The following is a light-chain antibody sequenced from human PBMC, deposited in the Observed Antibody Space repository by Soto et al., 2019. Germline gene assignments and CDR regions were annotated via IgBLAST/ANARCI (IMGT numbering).Light chain of an antibody. V-gene: IGKV3-11*01. CDR3: QQRSNWPAT. CDR1: QIVSSY. J-gene: IGKJ5*01. Sequence: EIVSTQSPAILSLSPGERATLSFMASQIVSSYLAWYQQKSGQAPRLLIYDASNRATGTPARFSGSGSGTDFTLTISSLETEDFAVYYCQQRSNWPATFGQGTRLEIK. CDR2: DAS.